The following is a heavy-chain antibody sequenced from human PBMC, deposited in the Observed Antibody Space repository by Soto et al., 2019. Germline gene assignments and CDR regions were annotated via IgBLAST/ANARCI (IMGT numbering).Heavy chain of an antibody. CDR1: GGTFSSYA. CDR2: IIPIFGTA. J-gene: IGHJ4*02. Sequence: QVQLVQSGAEVKKPGSSVKVSCKASGGTFSSYAISWVRQAPGQGLEWMGGIIPIFGTANYAQKFQGRVTITADESTSTAYKELSSLRSEDTAVYYCARDRRWLQLGPPVYFDYWGQGTLVTVSS. V-gene: IGHV1-69*01. CDR3: ARDRRWLQLGPPVYFDY. D-gene: IGHD5-12*01.